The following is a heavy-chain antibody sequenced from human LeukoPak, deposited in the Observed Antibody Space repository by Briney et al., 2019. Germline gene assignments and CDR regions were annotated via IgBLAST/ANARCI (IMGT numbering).Heavy chain of an antibody. CDR3: AREQYCSSLTD. V-gene: IGHV4-59*01. D-gene: IGHD6-13*01. CDR1: GGSISSYY. J-gene: IGHJ4*02. Sequence: SETLSLTCTVSGGSISSYYWSWIRQPPGKGLEWIGYIYYSGSTNYNPSLKSRVTISVDTSKNQFSLKLSSVTAADTAVYYCAREQYCSSLTDWGQGTLVTVSS. CDR2: IYYSGST.